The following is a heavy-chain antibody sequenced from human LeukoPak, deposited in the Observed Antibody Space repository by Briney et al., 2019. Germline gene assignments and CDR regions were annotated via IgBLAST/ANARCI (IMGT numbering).Heavy chain of an antibody. CDR1: GYTFTSYF. J-gene: IGHJ4*02. CDR3: ARASYKIRGYSYGEIDY. CDR2: INANSGST. Sequence: EASVKVSCKASGYTFTSYFIHWVRQAPGQGLEWMGIINANSGSTMYAQNFQGRVTMTRDTSISTAYMELSRLRSDDTAVYYCARASYKIRGYSYGEIDYWGQGTLVTVSS. D-gene: IGHD5-18*01. V-gene: IGHV1-2*02.